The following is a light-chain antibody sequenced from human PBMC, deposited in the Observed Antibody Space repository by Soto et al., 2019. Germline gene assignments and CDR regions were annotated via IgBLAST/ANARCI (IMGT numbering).Light chain of an antibody. CDR2: SND. CDR3: AAWDDSLAWV. Sequence: QSVLTQLPSASGTPGQTVSISCSGTSSNMRTNTVNWYQHLPGTAPKLIIYSNDQRPSGVPDRFSASKSGTSASLAINGLQSADEAVYYCAAWDDSLAWVFGGGTQLTVL. CDR1: SSNMRTNT. J-gene: IGLJ3*02. V-gene: IGLV1-44*01.